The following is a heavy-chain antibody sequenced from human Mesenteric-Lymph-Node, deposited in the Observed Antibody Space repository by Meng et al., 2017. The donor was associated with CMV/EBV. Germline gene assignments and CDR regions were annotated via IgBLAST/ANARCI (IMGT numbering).Heavy chain of an antibody. CDR3: AKDRLRFGDLYYFDY. V-gene: IGHV3-53*01. D-gene: IGHD3-10*01. J-gene: IGHJ4*02. Sequence: ETLSLTCAASGFTVSSNYMSWVRQAPGKGLEWVSVIYSGGSTYYADSVKGRFTISRDNSKNTLYLQMNSLRAEDTAVYYCAKDRLRFGDLYYFDYWGQGTLVTVSS. CDR1: GFTVSSNY. CDR2: IYSGGST.